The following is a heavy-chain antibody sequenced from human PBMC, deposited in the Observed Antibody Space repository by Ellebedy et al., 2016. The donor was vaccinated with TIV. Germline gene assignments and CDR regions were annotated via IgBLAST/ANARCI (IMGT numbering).Heavy chain of an antibody. CDR2: IKQDGSEK. Sequence: PGGSLRLSCAASGFTFSDYWMSWVRQAPGKGLEWVASIKQDGSEKWYVDSVKGRFTISRDNAKNSLFLQMTSLRAEDTAVYYCARKVPAPTTVPPNWYFDLWGRGTLVTVSS. D-gene: IGHD4-17*01. CDR1: GFTFSDYW. CDR3: ARKVPAPTTVPPNWYFDL. V-gene: IGHV3-7*01. J-gene: IGHJ2*01.